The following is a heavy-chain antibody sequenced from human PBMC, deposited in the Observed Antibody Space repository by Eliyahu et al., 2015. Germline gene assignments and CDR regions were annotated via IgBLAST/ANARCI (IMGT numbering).Heavy chain of an antibody. V-gene: IGHV4-39*01. D-gene: IGHD6-25*01. J-gene: IGHJ4*02. CDR2: IYYSGST. Sequence: QLQLQESGPGLVKPSXTLSLXCTVXGGSISXSXYXWGWIRQPPGXGLEWIGSIYYSGSTYYNPSLKSRVTISVDTSKNQFSLKLSSVTAADTAVYYCARXADSSDPFDYWGQGTLVTVSS. CDR3: ARXADSSDPFDY. CDR1: GGSISXSXYX.